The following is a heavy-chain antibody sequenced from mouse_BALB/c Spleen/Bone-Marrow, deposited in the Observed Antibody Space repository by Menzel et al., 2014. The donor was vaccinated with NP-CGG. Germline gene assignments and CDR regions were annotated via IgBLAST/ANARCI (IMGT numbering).Heavy chain of an antibody. J-gene: IGHJ3*01. D-gene: IGHD2-4*01. V-gene: IGHV5-6*01. CDR2: ISSGGSYT. Sequence: EVKLMESGGDLVKPGGSLKLSCAASGFTFSSYGVSWVRQTPDRRLEWVATISSGGSYTYYPDSVKGRFTISRDNAKNTLYLQMSSLKSEDTAMYYCARQDYDWFAYWGQGTLVTVSA. CDR1: GFTFSSYG. CDR3: ARQDYDWFAY.